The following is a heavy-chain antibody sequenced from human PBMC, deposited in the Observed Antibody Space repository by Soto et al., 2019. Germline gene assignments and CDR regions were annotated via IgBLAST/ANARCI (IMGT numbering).Heavy chain of an antibody. V-gene: IGHV4-34*01. CDR3: ARKAYDFSSGRYFDY. Sequence: QVQLLQWGAGLLKPSETLSLTCAVYGGSFSGYYWSWIRQPPGKGLEWIGEINHSGSTNYNPSLKSRVTISVYTSKNQFSLKLSSVTAADTAVYYCARKAYDFSSGRYFDYWGQGTLVTVSS. D-gene: IGHD3-3*01. J-gene: IGHJ4*02. CDR2: INHSGST. CDR1: GGSFSGYY.